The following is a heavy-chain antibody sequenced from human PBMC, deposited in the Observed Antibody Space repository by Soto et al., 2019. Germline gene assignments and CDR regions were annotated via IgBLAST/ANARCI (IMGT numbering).Heavy chain of an antibody. CDR1: GFTFKNYA. CDR3: VKPRDRQVYIDF. J-gene: IGHJ4*02. CDR2: ISDSGANT. V-gene: IGHV3-23*01. Sequence: GGSLRLSCAASGFTFKNYAMTWVRQAPGKGLEWVSTISDSGANTYYADSVKGRFTISRDNSKNTLYLQMNNLRAEDTALYHCVKPRDRQVYIDFWGQGSLVSV.